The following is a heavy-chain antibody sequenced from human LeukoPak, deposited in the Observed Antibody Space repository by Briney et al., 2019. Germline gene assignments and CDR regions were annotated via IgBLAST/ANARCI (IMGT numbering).Heavy chain of an antibody. V-gene: IGHV3-15*01. CDR3: TTLLSKYDILTL. Sequence: GGSLRLSCAASGFTFNNGWMSWVRQAPGKGLEWVGRIKSKTDGGTTDYAAPVKGRFTISRDDSKNTLYLQMNSLKTEETAVYYCTTLLSKYDILTLWGQGTLFTVSP. J-gene: IGHJ4*02. CDR2: IKSKTDGGTT. D-gene: IGHD3-9*01. CDR1: GFTFNNGW.